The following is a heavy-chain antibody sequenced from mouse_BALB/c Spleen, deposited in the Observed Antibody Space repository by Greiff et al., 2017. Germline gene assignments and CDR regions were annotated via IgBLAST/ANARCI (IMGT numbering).Heavy chain of an antibody. V-gene: IGHV14-3*02. CDR2: IDPANGNT. J-gene: IGHJ3*01. CDR3: AIYDYDGGAWFAY. Sequence: VQLQQSGAELVKPGASVKLSCTASGFNIKDTYMHWVKQRPEQGLEWIGRIDPANGNTKYDPKFQGKATITADTSSNTAYLQLSSLTSEDTAVYYCAIYDYDGGAWFAYWGQGTLVTVSA. D-gene: IGHD2-4*01. CDR1: GFNIKDTY.